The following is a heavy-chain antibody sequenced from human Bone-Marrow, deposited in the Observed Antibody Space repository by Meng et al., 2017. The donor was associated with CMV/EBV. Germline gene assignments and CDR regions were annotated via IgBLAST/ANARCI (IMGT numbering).Heavy chain of an antibody. J-gene: IGHJ4*02. CDR3: ARAEALYYYDSSGYYPGYFDY. Sequence: DYYWSWSRQPPGKGLEWIGYIYYSGSTYYNPSLKGRVTISVDTSKNQFSLKLSSVTAADTAVYYCARAEALYYYDSSGYYPGYFDYWGQGTLVTVSS. CDR1: DYY. D-gene: IGHD3-22*01. V-gene: IGHV4-30-4*08. CDR2: IYYSGST.